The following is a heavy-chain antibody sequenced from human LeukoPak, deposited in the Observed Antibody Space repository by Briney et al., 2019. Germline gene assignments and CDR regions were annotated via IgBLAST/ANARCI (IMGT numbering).Heavy chain of an antibody. CDR1: GYSFTSFW. J-gene: IGHJ4*02. D-gene: IGHD6-13*01. CDR3: ARYGSSWPFDF. Sequence: GESLKISCQASGYSFTSFWIGWVRRMPGKGLEWLGIIYPGDSDTRYSPSFQGQVTISADKSINTAYLQWSSLKTSDTAMYYCARYGSSWPFDFWGQGTVVTVSS. V-gene: IGHV5-51*01. CDR2: IYPGDSDT.